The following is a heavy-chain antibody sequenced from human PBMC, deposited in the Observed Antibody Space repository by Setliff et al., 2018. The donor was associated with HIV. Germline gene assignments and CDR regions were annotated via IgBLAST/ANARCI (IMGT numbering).Heavy chain of an antibody. D-gene: IGHD3-10*01. J-gene: IGHJ4*02. CDR3: ARVYYGSGSYFGVGD. CDR1: GYTFTSYG. V-gene: IGHV1-18*01. Sequence: ASVKVSCKASGYTFTSYGITWVRQAPGQGLEWMGWISAYNGNTNFAQRLQGRVTMTTDTSTSTAYMELRSLRSDDTAVYYCARVYYGSGSYFGVGDWGQGTLVTVSS. CDR2: ISAYNGNT.